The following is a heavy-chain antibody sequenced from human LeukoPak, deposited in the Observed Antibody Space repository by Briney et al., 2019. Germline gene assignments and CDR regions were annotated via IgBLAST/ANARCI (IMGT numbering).Heavy chain of an antibody. CDR3: AGMANNWFDP. J-gene: IGHJ5*02. D-gene: IGHD6-13*01. Sequence: GGSLRLSCAVSGFTFSSNWMSWVRQAPGKGMEWVANIKQDGSEMYYMNSVKGRFTISRDNAWNSLYLQMNSLRAEDTAVYYCAGMANNWFDPWGQGTLVTVSS. CDR1: GFTFSSNW. CDR2: IKQDGSEM. V-gene: IGHV3-7*01.